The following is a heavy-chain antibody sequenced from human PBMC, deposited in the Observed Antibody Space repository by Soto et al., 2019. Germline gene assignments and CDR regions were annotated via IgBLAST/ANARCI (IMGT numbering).Heavy chain of an antibody. V-gene: IGHV5-51*01. Sequence: GESLKISCKGSGYSFTSYWIGWVRQMSGKGLEWMGIIYPGDSDTRYSPSFQGQVTISADKSISTAYLQWSSLKASDTAMYYCARQEIAVAESYYYYGMDVWGQGTTVTVSS. CDR2: IYPGDSDT. CDR3: ARQEIAVAESYYYYGMDV. J-gene: IGHJ6*02. CDR1: GYSFTSYW. D-gene: IGHD6-19*01.